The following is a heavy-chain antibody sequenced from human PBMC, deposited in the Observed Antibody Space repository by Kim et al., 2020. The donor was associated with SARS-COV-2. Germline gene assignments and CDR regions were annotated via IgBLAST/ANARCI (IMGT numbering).Heavy chain of an antibody. CDR1: GFTFSNYA. CDR2: ISGSTYST. Sequence: GGSLRLSCAASGFTFSNYAMSWVRQAPGKGLEWVSAISGSTYSTHSADSVKGRFTISRDNSKNMLYLQMNSLGAEDTAVYYCAKGSAKNDYYYYYGMDVWGQGTTVTVSS. CDR3: AKGSAKNDYYYYYGMDV. V-gene: IGHV3-23*01. J-gene: IGHJ6*02.